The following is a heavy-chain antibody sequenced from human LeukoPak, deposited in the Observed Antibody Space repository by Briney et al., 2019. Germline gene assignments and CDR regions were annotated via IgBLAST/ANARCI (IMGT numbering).Heavy chain of an antibody. CDR1: GDSVSSNSAT. CDR2: TYYRSRWYS. Sequence: SQTLSLTCAISGDSVSSNSATWNWIRQFPSRGLEWLGRTYYRSRWYSDYAVSVKSRITINPDTSKNQFSLQLNSVTPEDTAVYYCARDQGEVVPAAIDYWGQGTLVTVSS. V-gene: IGHV6-1*01. D-gene: IGHD2-2*01. CDR3: ARDQGEVVPAAIDY. J-gene: IGHJ4*02.